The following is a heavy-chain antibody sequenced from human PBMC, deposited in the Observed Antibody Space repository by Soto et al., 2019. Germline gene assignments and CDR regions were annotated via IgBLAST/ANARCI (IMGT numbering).Heavy chain of an antibody. Sequence: SETLSLTCTVSGGSISSYYWSWIRQPPGKGLEWIGYIYYSGSTNYNPSLKSRVTISVDTSKNQFSLKLSSGTAADTAVYYCARTELGRGDYFDHWGQGTLVTVSS. CDR1: GGSISSYY. V-gene: IGHV4-59*01. CDR3: ARTELGRGDYFDH. D-gene: IGHD7-27*01. J-gene: IGHJ4*02. CDR2: IYYSGST.